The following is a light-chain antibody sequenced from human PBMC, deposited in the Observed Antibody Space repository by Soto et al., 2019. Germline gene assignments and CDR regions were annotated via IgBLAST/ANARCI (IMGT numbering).Light chain of an antibody. CDR1: QSLSTRN. Sequence: EIVLTQAPGTLSLSPGEIATLSCRASQSLSTRNLAWYQQSPGQAPRLLLYGASSRATGIPDRFSGSGSGTDFTLTISRLEPEDFAVYYCQCYDNSPLLMFGQGTRLVIK. CDR3: QCYDNSPLLM. J-gene: IGKJ5*01. CDR2: GAS. V-gene: IGKV3-20*01.